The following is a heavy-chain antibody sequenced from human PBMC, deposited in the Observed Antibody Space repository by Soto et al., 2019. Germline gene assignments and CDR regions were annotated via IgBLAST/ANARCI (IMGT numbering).Heavy chain of an antibody. CDR2: ISGSGGST. J-gene: IGHJ4*02. Sequence: GGSLRLSCAASGFTFSSYAMSWVRQAPGKGLEWVSAISGSGGSTYYADSVKGRFTISRDNSKNTLYLQMNSLRAEDTAVYYCAKDARITMIVVVITAASFDYWGQGTLVTVSS. CDR3: AKDARITMIVVVITAASFDY. V-gene: IGHV3-23*01. CDR1: GFTFSSYA. D-gene: IGHD3-22*01.